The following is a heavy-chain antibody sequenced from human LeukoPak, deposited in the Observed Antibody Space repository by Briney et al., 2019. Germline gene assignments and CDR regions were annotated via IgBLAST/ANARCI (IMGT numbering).Heavy chain of an antibody. CDR2: IYYTGKN. CDR3: VRRDSGWNYFDY. D-gene: IGHD5-12*01. Sequence: SETLSLTCAVSGGSINNHYWGWFRQPPGKGLQWIGDIYYTGKNNYNPSLKSRVTISLDTSKDHLSLKLTSVLAADTAIYYCVRRDSGWNYFDYWGQGILVTVSS. CDR1: GGSINNHY. V-gene: IGHV4-59*08. J-gene: IGHJ4*02.